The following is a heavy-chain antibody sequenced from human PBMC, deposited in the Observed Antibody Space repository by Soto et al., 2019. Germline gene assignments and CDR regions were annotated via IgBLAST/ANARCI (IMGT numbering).Heavy chain of an antibody. D-gene: IGHD2-2*01. CDR2: ISAYNGNT. J-gene: IGHJ4*02. Sequence: GASVKVSCKASGYTFTSYAMHWVRQAPGQRHERIGWISAYNGNTNYAQKLQGRVTMTTDTSTSTAYMEMRSLRSDDTAVYYCEREPPPPVFWGQGTLVTVSS. CDR3: EREPPPPVF. CDR1: GYTFTSYA. V-gene: IGHV1-18*01.